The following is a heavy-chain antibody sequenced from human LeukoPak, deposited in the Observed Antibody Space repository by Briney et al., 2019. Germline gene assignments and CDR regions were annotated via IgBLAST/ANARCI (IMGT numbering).Heavy chain of an antibody. J-gene: IGHJ4*02. V-gene: IGHV1-69*04. Sequence: SVKVSCKASGGTFSSYAISWVRQAPGQGLQWMGRIIPYLAIRNYAQKFQGRVTITADKSTGTAYMELSSLGSEDTAVYYCARGHEKSGSFDYWGQGTLVTVSS. CDR2: IIPYLAIR. CDR3: ARGHEKSGSFDY. CDR1: GGTFSSYA. D-gene: IGHD3-22*01.